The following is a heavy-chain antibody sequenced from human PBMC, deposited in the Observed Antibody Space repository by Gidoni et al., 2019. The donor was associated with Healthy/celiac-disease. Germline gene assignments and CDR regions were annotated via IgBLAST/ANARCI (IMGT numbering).Heavy chain of an antibody. CDR1: GGTFSSYT. CDR3: ARDSGVTRAHFDY. V-gene: IGHV1-69*08. J-gene: IGHJ4*02. Sequence: QVQLVQSGAEVKKPGSSVKVSCKASGGTFSSYTISWVRQAPGQGLEWMGRIIPILGIANYAQKFQGRVTITADKSTSTAYMELSSLRSEDTAVYYCARDSGVTRAHFDYWGQGTLVTVSS. D-gene: IGHD3-10*01. CDR2: IIPILGIA.